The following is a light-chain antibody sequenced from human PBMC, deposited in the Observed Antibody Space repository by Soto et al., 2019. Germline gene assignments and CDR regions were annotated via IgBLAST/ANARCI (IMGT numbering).Light chain of an antibody. CDR2: GAS. J-gene: IGKJ1*01. Sequence: EIVLTQSPGSLSLSPGERATLSCRASQSVDSSFFAWYQKKPGQAPRLLIYGASKRATGIPDRFSGSGSGTDFTLTISRLEPEDFAVYYCQQYVSSATFGQGTKVEIK. V-gene: IGKV3-20*01. CDR3: QQYVSSAT. CDR1: QSVDSSF.